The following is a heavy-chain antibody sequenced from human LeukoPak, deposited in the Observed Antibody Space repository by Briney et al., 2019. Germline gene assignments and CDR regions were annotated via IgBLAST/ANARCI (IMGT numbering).Heavy chain of an antibody. J-gene: IGHJ4*02. Sequence: ASVKVSCKASGYSFTSNGISWVRQAPGQGLEWMGWINTYNGNTNYAQKFQGRVAMTTDTSTSTAYMELRSLRSDDTAVYYCAREPAAARLDYWGQGTLVTVSS. D-gene: IGHD6-13*01. CDR1: GYSFTSNG. V-gene: IGHV1-18*01. CDR2: INTYNGNT. CDR3: AREPAAARLDY.